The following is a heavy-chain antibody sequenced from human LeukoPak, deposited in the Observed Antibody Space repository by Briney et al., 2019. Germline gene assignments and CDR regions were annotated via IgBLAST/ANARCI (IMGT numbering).Heavy chain of an antibody. D-gene: IGHD2-15*01. Sequence: GASVKVSCKASGGTFSSYAISWARQAPGQGLEWMGRIIPILGIANYAQKFQGRVRITADKSTSTAYMELSSLRSEDTAVYYCEVVAATNAFDIWGQGTMVTVSS. V-gene: IGHV1-69*04. J-gene: IGHJ3*02. CDR1: GGTFSSYA. CDR3: EVVAATNAFDI. CDR2: IIPILGIA.